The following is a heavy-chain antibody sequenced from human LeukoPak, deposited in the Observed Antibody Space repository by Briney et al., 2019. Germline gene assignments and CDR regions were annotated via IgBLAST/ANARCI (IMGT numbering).Heavy chain of an antibody. CDR1: GFTFSGYS. D-gene: IGHD3-3*01. CDR2: ISRSSSYI. V-gene: IGHV3-21*01. J-gene: IGHJ4*02. Sequence: GGSLRLSCVVSGFTFSGYSMNWVRQAPGKGLEWVSSISRSSSYIYYTDSVKGRFTISRDNAKNSLSLQMNSLRAEDTSVYYCARDRNGDFWSTYYTGYFDYWGQGTLVTVSS. CDR3: ARDRNGDFWSTYYTGYFDY.